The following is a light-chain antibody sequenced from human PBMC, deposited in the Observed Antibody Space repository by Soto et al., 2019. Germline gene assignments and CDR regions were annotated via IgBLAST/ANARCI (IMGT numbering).Light chain of an antibody. Sequence: QSALTQPHSASGSPGQSVTISCTGTSSDVGAFNYVSWYQQHPGKAPKLMIYEVNKRPSGVPDRFSGSKSGNSASLTVSGLQTEDESDYYCSSYAGSDNYVFGTGTKLTFL. CDR2: EVN. V-gene: IGLV2-8*01. J-gene: IGLJ1*01. CDR3: SSYAGSDNYV. CDR1: SSDVGAFNY.